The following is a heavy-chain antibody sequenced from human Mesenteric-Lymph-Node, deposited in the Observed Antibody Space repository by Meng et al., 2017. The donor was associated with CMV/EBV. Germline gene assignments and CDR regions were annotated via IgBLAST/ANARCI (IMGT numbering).Heavy chain of an antibody. CDR3: ARQHDFSPDGMDV. V-gene: IGHV4-31*03. J-gene: IGHJ6*02. CDR1: GGSISSGGYY. Sequence: LRLSCSVSGGSISSGGYYWSWIRQHREKGLEWIGYIYYSGRTYYNPSLKSRASISVVTSKNQFSLKLYSVTAADTAVYHCARQHDFSPDGMDVWGQGTTVTVSS. CDR2: IYYSGRT. D-gene: IGHD3-3*01.